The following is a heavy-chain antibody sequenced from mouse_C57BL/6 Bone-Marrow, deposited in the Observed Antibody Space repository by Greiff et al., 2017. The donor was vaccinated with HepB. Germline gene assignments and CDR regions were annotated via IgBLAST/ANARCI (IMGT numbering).Heavy chain of an antibody. D-gene: IGHD1-1*01. V-gene: IGHV1-50*01. CDR1: GYTFTSYW. CDR3: AGYYGSSYVPAY. Sequence: VQLQQPGAELVKPGASVKLSCKASGYTFTSYWMQWVKQRPGQGLEWIGEIDPSDSYTNYNQKFTGKATLTVDTSSSTAYMQLSSLTSEDSAFYYCAGYYGSSYVPAYWGQGTLVTVSA. CDR2: IDPSDSYT. J-gene: IGHJ3*01.